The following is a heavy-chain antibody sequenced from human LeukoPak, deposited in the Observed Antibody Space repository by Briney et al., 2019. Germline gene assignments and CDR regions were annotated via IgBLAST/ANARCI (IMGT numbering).Heavy chain of an antibody. CDR3: AKEKGSSSSSIDW. CDR2: ISGSAGST. D-gene: IGHD2-15*01. Sequence: GGSLRLSCAASGFTFNPCAMSWVRQARGKGLEWVSAISGSAGSTYYADSVKGRFTISRDNAKNILYLQIHSLRAEDTAVYYCAKEKGSSSSSIDWWGQGTLVTVSS. J-gene: IGHJ4*02. V-gene: IGHV3-23*01. CDR1: GFTFNPCA.